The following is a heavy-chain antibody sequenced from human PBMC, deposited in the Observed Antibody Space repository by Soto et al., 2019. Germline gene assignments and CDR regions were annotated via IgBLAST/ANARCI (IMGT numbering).Heavy chain of an antibody. D-gene: IGHD6-19*01. CDR2: IKTDGSAA. CDR3: VRESGVAADC. Sequence: VESGGVLVQPGGSLRLSCAASGFTFDSHWMHWVRQAPGEGLVWVSRIKTDGSAAAYADSVKGRFTISRATSKNTLYLQMNSLRAEDTAVYLCVRESGVAADCWGQGTLVTVS. CDR1: GFTFDSHW. V-gene: IGHV3-74*01. J-gene: IGHJ4*02.